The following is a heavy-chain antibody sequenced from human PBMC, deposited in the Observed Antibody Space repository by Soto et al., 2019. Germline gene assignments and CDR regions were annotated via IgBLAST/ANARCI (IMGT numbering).Heavy chain of an antibody. CDR2: ITPFSGDV. CDR1: GNTFTYRY. Sequence: GASVKVSCKALGNTFTYRYLHWVRQAPGQALEWMGWITPFSGDVHYAQKFQERVTITRDRSINTAYMRMSSLRSEDTAMYYCASGGAGSGPFTWELPDHWGQGTLVTVS. CDR3: ASGGAGSGPFTWELPDH. V-gene: IGHV1-45*02. D-gene: IGHD1-26*01. J-gene: IGHJ4*02.